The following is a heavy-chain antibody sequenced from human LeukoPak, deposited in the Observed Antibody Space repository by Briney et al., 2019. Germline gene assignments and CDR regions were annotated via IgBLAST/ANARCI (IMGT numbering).Heavy chain of an antibody. CDR3: ARGSRELYYFDY. J-gene: IGHJ4*02. CDR1: GGSISSYY. V-gene: IGHV4-59*01. D-gene: IGHD1-7*01. CDR2: IYYSGST. Sequence: SETLSLTCTVSGGSISSYYWSWIRQPPGKGLEWIGYIYYSGSTKYNPTLKSRVTISVDASRTQFSLKLNSVTAADTAVYYCARGSRELYYFDYWGQGTLVTVSS.